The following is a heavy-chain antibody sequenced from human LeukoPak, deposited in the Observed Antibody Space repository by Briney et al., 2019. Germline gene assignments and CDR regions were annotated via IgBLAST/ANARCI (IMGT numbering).Heavy chain of an antibody. CDR2: TYYRSKWYN. V-gene: IGHV6-1*01. CDR1: GDSVSSNSAA. D-gene: IGHD1-26*01. CDR3: ARDPGLLGTYYYYGMDV. Sequence: SQTLSLTCAISGDSVSSNSAAWNWIRQSPSRGLEWLGRTYYRSKWYNDYAVSVKSRITINSDTSKNQFSLQLNSVTPEDTAVYYCARDPGLLGTYYYYGMDVWGQGTTVTVSS. J-gene: IGHJ6*02.